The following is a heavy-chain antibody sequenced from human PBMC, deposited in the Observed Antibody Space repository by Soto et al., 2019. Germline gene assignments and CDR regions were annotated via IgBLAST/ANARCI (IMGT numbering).Heavy chain of an antibody. CDR2: IYYSGST. CDR1: GASITSGGYY. D-gene: IGHD1-1*01. Sequence: QVQLQESGPGLVKPSQTLSLTCTVSGASITSGGYYWGWIRQHPGKGLEWIGYIYYSGSTYYNPSLKSRVTISVDTSKNQFSLKLSSVTAADTAAYYCARGVPGTYWGQGTLVTVSS. J-gene: IGHJ4*02. V-gene: IGHV4-31*03. CDR3: ARGVPGTY.